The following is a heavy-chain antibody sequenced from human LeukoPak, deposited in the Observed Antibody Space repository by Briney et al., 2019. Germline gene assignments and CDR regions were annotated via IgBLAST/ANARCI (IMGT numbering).Heavy chain of an antibody. J-gene: IGHJ4*02. V-gene: IGHV3-48*01. CDR2: ISSSSTI. Sequence: GGSLRLSCAASGFTFSSYSMNWVRQAPGKGLEWVSYISSSSTIYYADSVKGRFTISRDNVKNSLYLQMNSLRAEDTAVYYCAREQLALSPPCDYWGQGTLVTVSS. CDR3: AREQLALSPPCDY. D-gene: IGHD6-6*01. CDR1: GFTFSSYS.